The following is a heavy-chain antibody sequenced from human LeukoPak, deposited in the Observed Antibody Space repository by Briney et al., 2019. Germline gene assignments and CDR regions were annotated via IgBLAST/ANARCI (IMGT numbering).Heavy chain of an antibody. J-gene: IGHJ4*02. D-gene: IGHD5-24*01. CDR3: VEMATRWYFDH. Sequence: PSETLSLTCSVSGGSISTTIYYWGWICQPPGKGLEWIGSIYYTGSTYYNPSLKSRVTMSVDTSKNQFSLKLSSVTAADTAVYYCVEMATRWYFDHWGQGTLATVSS. CDR1: GGSISTTIYY. CDR2: IYYTGST. V-gene: IGHV4-39*01.